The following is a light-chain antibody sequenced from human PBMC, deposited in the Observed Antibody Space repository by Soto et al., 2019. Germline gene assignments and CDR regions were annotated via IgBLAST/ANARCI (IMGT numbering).Light chain of an antibody. Sequence: DIQMTQSPFSLSASVGDRDTITCRASQDMRKELGWYQQKPGKAPKRLIYAASSLQSGVPSRFSGSGSGTEFTLTISSLQPEDFATYYCLQHNNYPPLTFGGGTKVEI. V-gene: IGKV1-17*01. CDR2: AAS. J-gene: IGKJ4*01. CDR3: LQHNNYPPLT. CDR1: QDMRKE.